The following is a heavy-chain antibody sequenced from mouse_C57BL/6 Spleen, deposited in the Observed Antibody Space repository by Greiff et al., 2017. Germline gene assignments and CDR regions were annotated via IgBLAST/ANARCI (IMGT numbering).Heavy chain of an antibody. Sequence: EVQVVESGEGLVKPGGSLKLSCAASGFTFSSYAMSWVRQTPGKRLEWVAYISRGGDYIYYADTVKGRFTMSRDNARNTLYLQMSSLKSEDTAMYYCTRVYYGYYYFDYWGQGTTLTVSS. CDR3: TRVYYGYYYFDY. J-gene: IGHJ2*01. V-gene: IGHV5-9-1*02. D-gene: IGHD2-3*01. CDR2: ISRGGDYI. CDR1: GFTFSSYA.